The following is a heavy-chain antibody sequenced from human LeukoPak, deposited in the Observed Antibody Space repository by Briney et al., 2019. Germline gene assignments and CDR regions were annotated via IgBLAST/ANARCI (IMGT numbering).Heavy chain of an antibody. CDR1: GFTFSSYS. D-gene: IGHD3-16*02. V-gene: IGHV3-21*01. CDR2: ISSSSSYI. CDR3: ARVPENDYDYVWGSYRYTEVDY. J-gene: IGHJ4*02. Sequence: GGSLRLSCAASGFTFSSYSMNWVRQAPGKGLEWVSSISSSSSYIYYADSVKGRFTISRDNAKNSLYLQMNSLRAEDTAVYYCARVPENDYDYVWGSYRYTEVDYWGQGTLVTVSS.